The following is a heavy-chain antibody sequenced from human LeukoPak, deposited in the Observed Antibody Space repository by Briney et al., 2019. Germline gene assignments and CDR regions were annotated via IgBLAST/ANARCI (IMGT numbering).Heavy chain of an antibody. D-gene: IGHD5-12*01. CDR1: GFSFSSYA. J-gene: IGHJ4*02. CDR2: ISGSGGNT. Sequence: PGGSLRLSCAASGFSFSSYAMNWARQAPGKGLEWVSTISGSGGNTYYTDSVEGRFTISRDNSKNTLYLQMNSLRAEDTALYYCAKDIRAYSGYDYWGQGTPVTVSS. CDR3: AKDIRAYSGYDY. V-gene: IGHV3-23*01.